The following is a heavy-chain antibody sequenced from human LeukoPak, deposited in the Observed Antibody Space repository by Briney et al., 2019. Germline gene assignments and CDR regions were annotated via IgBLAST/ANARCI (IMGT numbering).Heavy chain of an antibody. CDR3: AKDQAGG. V-gene: IGHV3-30*02. CDR1: GFIFSNFG. J-gene: IGHJ4*02. CDR2: VRSDGGEE. D-gene: IGHD4-23*01. Sequence: QTGGSLRLSCAASGFIFSNFGMHWVRQAPGKGLEWVSFVRSDGGEEYYADSVKGRFTISRDNSKNTLYLQMNSLRLEDTAIYYCAKDQAGGWGQGTLVTVSS.